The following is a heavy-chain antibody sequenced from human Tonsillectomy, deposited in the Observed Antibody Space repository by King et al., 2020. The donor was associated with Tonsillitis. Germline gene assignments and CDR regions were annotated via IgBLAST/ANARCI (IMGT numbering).Heavy chain of an antibody. J-gene: IGHJ4*02. CDR1: GYSFTGYY. V-gene: IGHV1-2*02. Sequence: QQVQSGAEVKKPGASVKVSCKASGYSFTGYYMHWVRQAPGQGLEWMGWINPNSGGTYYAQNFRGRVTMTRDTSISTAYMEMSRLRSDDTAVYYCATLPSTVITHSDYWGQGALVTVSS. D-gene: IGHD4-23*01. CDR3: ATLPSTVITHSDY. CDR2: INPNSGGT.